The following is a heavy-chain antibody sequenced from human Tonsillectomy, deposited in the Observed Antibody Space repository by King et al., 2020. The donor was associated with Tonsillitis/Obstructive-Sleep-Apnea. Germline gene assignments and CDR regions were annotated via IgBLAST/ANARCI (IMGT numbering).Heavy chain of an antibody. CDR1: GFTFTNAW. J-gene: IGHJ4*02. V-gene: IGHV3-15*01. Sequence: VQLVESGGGLVKPGGSLRLSCAASGFTFTNAWLSWIRQAPGKGLEWVGRIRSKSDGGTADHAAPVKGRFTISRDDSKNTLYLQLTSLKTEDTAVYYCTTGSLTVENGAEDHWGQGTLVIVSS. D-gene: IGHD4-23*01. CDR3: TTGSLTVENGAEDH. CDR2: IRSKSDGGTA.